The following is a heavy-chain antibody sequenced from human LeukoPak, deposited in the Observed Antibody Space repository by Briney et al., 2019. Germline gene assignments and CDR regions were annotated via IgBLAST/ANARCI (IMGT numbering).Heavy chain of an antibody. J-gene: IGHJ5*02. V-gene: IGHV4-59*01. CDR1: GGSISSYY. D-gene: IGHD3-10*01. CDR2: IYYSGST. CDR3: ARDLRFGESNNWFDP. Sequence: PSETLSLTCTVSGGSISSYYWSWIRQPPGKGLEWIGYIYYSGSTNYNPSLKSRVTISVDTSKNQFSLKLSSVTAADTAVYYCARDLRFGESNNWFDPWGQGTLVTVSS.